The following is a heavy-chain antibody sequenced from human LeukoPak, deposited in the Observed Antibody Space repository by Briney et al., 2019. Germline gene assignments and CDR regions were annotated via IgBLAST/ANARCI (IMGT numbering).Heavy chain of an antibody. CDR3: ARDHYYDGRGRFDP. J-gene: IGHJ5*02. Sequence: PSETLSLTCSVSGGSVTSGTYHWGWIRQPPGKGLEWIGSVYFDGGTHYKPSLQSQVTISVDTSKNQFSLRLSSVTAADTALYYCARDHYYDGRGRFDPWGQGTLVTVSS. CDR2: VYFDGGT. V-gene: IGHV4-39*07. CDR1: GGSVTSGTYH. D-gene: IGHD3-16*01.